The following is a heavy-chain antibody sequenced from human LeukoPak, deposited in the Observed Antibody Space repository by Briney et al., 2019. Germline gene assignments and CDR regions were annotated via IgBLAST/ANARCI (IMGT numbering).Heavy chain of an antibody. CDR3: TTDIGDYDSSGYDYTDY. Sequence: AGSLRLSCTASGFTFSTSWMSWVRQAPGKGLEWVGRIKSKTDGGTTDYAAPVTGSFTISRDDSNNTLYMQMNSLKTEDTAVYYCTTDIGDYDSSGYDYTDYWGQGTLVTVSS. D-gene: IGHD3-22*01. V-gene: IGHV3-15*01. CDR1: GFTFSTSW. CDR2: IKSKTDGGTT. J-gene: IGHJ4*02.